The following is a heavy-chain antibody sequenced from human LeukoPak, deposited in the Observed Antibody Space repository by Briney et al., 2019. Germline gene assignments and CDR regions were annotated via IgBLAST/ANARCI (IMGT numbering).Heavy chain of an antibody. V-gene: IGHV4-4*07. CDR2: IYTSGST. D-gene: IGHD6-13*01. J-gene: IGHJ5*02. CDR3: ARVAAAGPEGWFDP. Sequence: SETLSLTCTVSGGSISSYYWSWIRQPAGKRLEWIGRIYTSGSTNYNPSLKSRVTMSVDTSKNQFSLKLSSVTAADTAVYYCARVAAAGPEGWFDPWGQGTLVTVSS. CDR1: GGSISSYY.